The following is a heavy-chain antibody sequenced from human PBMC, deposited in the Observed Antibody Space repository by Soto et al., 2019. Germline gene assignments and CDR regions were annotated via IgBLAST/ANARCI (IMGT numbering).Heavy chain of an antibody. CDR3: ARDRSYSGYIYYYGMDV. J-gene: IGHJ6*02. CDR1: GYTFTGYY. D-gene: IGHD5-12*01. V-gene: IGHV1-2*04. Sequence: ASVKVSCKASGYTFTGYYMHWVRQAPGQGLEWMGWINPNSGGTNYAQKFQGWVTMTRDTAISTAYMELSRRRSDDTAVYYCARDRSYSGYIYYYGMDVWGQGTTVTVSS. CDR2: INPNSGGT.